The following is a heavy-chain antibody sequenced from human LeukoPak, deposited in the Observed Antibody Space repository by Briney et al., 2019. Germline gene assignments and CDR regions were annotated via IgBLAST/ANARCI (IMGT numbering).Heavy chain of an antibody. J-gene: IGHJ4*02. CDR3: ATVGMGATIGY. Sequence: PGVSLRLSCAASGFTFRRYWMHWVRQATGKGLVWFSRISDDGTGTNYAEAVKGRFTISRDNAKNTLYLQMNSLRVDDTAVYYCATVGMGATIGYWGQGTLVTVSS. D-gene: IGHD1-26*01. CDR1: GFTFRRYW. V-gene: IGHV3-74*01. CDR2: ISDDGTGT.